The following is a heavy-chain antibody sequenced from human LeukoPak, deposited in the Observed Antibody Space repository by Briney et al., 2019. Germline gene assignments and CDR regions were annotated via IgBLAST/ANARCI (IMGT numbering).Heavy chain of an antibody. CDR3: ARVSGYWFDP. J-gene: IGHJ5*02. V-gene: IGHV4-30-2*01. Sequence: SETLSLTCAVYGGSFSGYSWSWIRQPPGKGLEWIGYIYHSGSTYYNPSLKSRVTISVDRSKNQFSLKLSSVTAADTAVYYCARVSGYWFDPWGQGTLVTVSS. CDR2: IYHSGST. CDR1: GGSFSGYS.